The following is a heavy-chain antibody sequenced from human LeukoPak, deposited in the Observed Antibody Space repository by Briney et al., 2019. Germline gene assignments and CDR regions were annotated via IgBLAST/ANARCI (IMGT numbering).Heavy chain of an antibody. D-gene: IGHD6-19*01. CDR2: IYYSGST. V-gene: IGHV4-31*03. J-gene: IGHJ4*02. Sequence: SSETLSLTCTASGGSISSGGYYWSWIRQHPGKGLEWIGYIYYSGSTYYNPSLKSRVTISVDTSKNQFSLKLSSVTAADTAVYYCARLGRYSSHFDYWGQGTLVTVSS. CDR1: GGSISSGGYY. CDR3: ARLGRYSSHFDY.